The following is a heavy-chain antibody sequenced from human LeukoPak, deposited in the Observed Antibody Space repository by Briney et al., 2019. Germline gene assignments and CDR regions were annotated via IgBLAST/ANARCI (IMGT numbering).Heavy chain of an antibody. V-gene: IGHV3-23*01. CDR3: AKVYSSGYYYVSEGFDY. CDR1: GFTFSSYA. J-gene: IGHJ4*02. CDR2: ISGSGGST. Sequence: GGSLRLSCAAAGFTFSSYAMTWVRQAPGKGLEWVSAISGSGGSTYYADSVKGRFTISRDNSKNTLYLQINSLRAEDRAVYYCAKVYSSGYYYVSEGFDYWGQGTLVTVSS. D-gene: IGHD3-22*01.